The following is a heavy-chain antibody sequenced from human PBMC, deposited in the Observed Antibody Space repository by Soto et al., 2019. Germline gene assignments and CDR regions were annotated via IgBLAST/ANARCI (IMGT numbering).Heavy chain of an antibody. D-gene: IGHD4-17*01. CDR3: ARGRTRLDP. J-gene: IGHJ5*02. CDR1: GASISSGSHY. CDR2: IYYSGST. Sequence: KPSETLSLTCTVSGASISSGSHYWSWIRQPPGKGLEWIGYIYYSGSTNYNPSLKSRVTISVDTSKNQFSLKLSSVTAADTAVYYCARGRTRLDPWGQGTLVTVSS. V-gene: IGHV4-61*01.